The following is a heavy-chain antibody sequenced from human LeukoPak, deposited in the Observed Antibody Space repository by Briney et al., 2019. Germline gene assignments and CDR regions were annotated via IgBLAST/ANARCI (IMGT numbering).Heavy chain of an antibody. Sequence: GGSLRLSCAASGFTFSNYAMSWVRQAPGKGLEWVSTISGGGITTYYADSAKGRFTISRDNSKNTTSLQMNSLRADDTAVYYCPRQSYASGWNPFDYWGQGILVTVSS. CDR1: GFTFSNYA. CDR3: PRQSYASGWNPFDY. CDR2: ISGGGITT. D-gene: IGHD6-19*01. J-gene: IGHJ4*02. V-gene: IGHV3-23*01.